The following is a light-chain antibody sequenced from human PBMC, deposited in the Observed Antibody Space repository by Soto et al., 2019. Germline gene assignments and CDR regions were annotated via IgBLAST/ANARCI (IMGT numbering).Light chain of an antibody. CDR2: GAS. J-gene: IGKJ5*01. V-gene: IGKV3-11*01. Sequence: EIVLTQSPATLSLSPGERVTLSCRASQSVSSHLAWYQQRPGQAPRLLIYGASTRATGIPARFSGSGSGTEFTLTISSLQSEDFAVYYCQQRNVWPPVTFGQGTRLEIK. CDR1: QSVSSH. CDR3: QQRNVWPPVT.